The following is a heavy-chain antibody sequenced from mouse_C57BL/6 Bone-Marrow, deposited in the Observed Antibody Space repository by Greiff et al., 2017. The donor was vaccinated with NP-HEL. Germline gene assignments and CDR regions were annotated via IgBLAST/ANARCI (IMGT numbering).Heavy chain of an antibody. CDR2: IYLGNGYT. J-gene: IGHJ2*01. CDR1: GYTFTSYG. Sequence: VQLQQSGAELVRPGSSVKMSCKTSGYTFTSYGINWVKQRPGQGLEWIGYIYLGNGYTEYNEKFKGKATLTSDTASSTAYMQLSSLTAEDADIYVCARETGYYFDYWGQGTTLTVSS. D-gene: IGHD2-2*01. CDR3: ARETGYYFDY. V-gene: IGHV1-58*01.